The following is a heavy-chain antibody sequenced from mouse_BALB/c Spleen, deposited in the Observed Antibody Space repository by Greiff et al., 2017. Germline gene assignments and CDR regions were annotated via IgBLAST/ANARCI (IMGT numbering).Heavy chain of an antibody. D-gene: IGHD2-4*01. J-gene: IGHJ4*01. CDR3: ARDDYDVAMDY. Sequence: EVQGVESGGGLVQPGGSRKLSCAASGFTFSSFGMHWVRQAPEKGLEWVAYISSGSSTIYYADTVKGRFTISRDNPKNTLFLQMTSLRSEDTAMYYCARDDYDVAMDYWGQGTSVTVSS. V-gene: IGHV5-17*02. CDR2: ISSGSSTI. CDR1: GFTFSSFG.